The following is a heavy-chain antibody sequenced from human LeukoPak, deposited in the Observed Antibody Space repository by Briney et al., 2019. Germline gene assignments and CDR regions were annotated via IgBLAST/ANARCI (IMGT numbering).Heavy chain of an antibody. Sequence: GGSLRLSCAASGFTFDDYAMHWVRQAPGKGLEWVSGISWNSGSIGYADSVKGRFTISRDNAKNSLYLQMNSLRAEDTALYYCAKDSLGSGSYIDYWGQGTLVTVSS. D-gene: IGHD3-10*01. V-gene: IGHV3-9*01. CDR3: AKDSLGSGSYIDY. CDR1: GFTFDDYA. J-gene: IGHJ4*02. CDR2: ISWNSGSI.